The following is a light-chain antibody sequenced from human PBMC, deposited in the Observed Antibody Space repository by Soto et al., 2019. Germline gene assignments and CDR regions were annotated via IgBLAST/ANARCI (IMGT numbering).Light chain of an antibody. V-gene: IGKV3-20*01. CDR2: GAS. J-gene: IGKJ4*01. CDR1: QSVSSH. Sequence: EIVLTQSPGTLSLSPGERATLSCRASQSVSSHLAWYQQRPGQAPRLLIYGASSRATGIPDRFSGSGSGTDFTLTISRLEPEDFALYYCQHYGNSPPLTFGGGTKVESK. CDR3: QHYGNSPPLT.